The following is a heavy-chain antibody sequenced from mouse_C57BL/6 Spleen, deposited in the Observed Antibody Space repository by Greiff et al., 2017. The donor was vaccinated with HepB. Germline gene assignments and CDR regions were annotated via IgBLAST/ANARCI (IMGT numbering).Heavy chain of an antibody. V-gene: IGHV1-53*01. CDR3: ARPYYYGSSYYYFDY. D-gene: IGHD1-1*01. J-gene: IGHJ2*01. Sequence: VQLQQPGTELVKPGASVKLSCKASGYTFTSYWMHWVKQRPGQGLEWIGNINPSNGGTNYNEKFKSKATLTVDKSSSKAYMQIRSLTSEDSAVYYCARPYYYGSSYYYFDYWGQGTTLTVSS. CDR1: GYTFTSYW. CDR2: INPSNGGT.